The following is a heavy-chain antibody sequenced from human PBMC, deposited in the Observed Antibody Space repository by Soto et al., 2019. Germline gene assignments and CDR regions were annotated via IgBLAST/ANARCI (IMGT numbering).Heavy chain of an antibody. CDR1: GFTFSYYA. D-gene: IGHD3-16*02. Sequence: QVHLVESGGGVVQSGRSLRLSCAASGFTFSYYAMHWVRQAPGKGLEWVAVISYDGSDKYYGDSVKGRFTISRDNSKNTLDLQMYSLRADDTAVYYCPKGLGELSPESFDYWGQGTLITVSS. CDR2: ISYDGSDK. J-gene: IGHJ4*02. V-gene: IGHV3-30*18. CDR3: PKGLGELSPESFDY.